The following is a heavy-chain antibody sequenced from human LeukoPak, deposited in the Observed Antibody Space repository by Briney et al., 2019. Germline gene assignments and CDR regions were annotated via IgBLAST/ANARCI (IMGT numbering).Heavy chain of an antibody. CDR3: ARQSPCSGGSCYLAYYYYYGMDV. CDR2: IYYSGST. J-gene: IGHJ6*02. Sequence: SETLSLTCTVSGGSISSYYWSWIRQPPGKGLEWIGYIYYSGSTNYNPSLKSRVTISADTSKNQFSLKLSSVTAADTAVYYCARQSPCSGGSCYLAYYYYYGMDVWGQGTTVTVSS. CDR1: GGSISSYY. V-gene: IGHV4-59*08. D-gene: IGHD2-15*01.